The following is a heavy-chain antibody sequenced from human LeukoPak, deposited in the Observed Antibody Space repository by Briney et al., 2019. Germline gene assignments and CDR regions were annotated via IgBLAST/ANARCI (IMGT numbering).Heavy chain of an antibody. J-gene: IGHJ4*02. CDR1: GGSISSSDYY. D-gene: IGHD1-7*01. Sequence: PSETLSLTCTVSGGSISSSDYYWGWIRQPPGERLGWIGTIYYNGNTYYHPSLQRRLIISAGTAKNQFSLKVTSVTAPDTAVYYCARTVRTHRFDYWGQGILVTVSS. CDR3: ARTVRTHRFDY. V-gene: IGHV4-39*01. CDR2: IYYNGNT.